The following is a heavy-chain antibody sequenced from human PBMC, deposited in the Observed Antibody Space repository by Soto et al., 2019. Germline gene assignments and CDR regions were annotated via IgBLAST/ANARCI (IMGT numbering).Heavy chain of an antibody. Sequence: PSETLSLTCAVYGGSFSGYDGSWIRQPPGKGLEWIGEINHSGSTNYNPSLKSRVTISVDTSKNQFSLKLSSVTAADTAVYYCATQQTWIQLSEGYMDVWGKGTTVTVSS. CDR2: INHSGST. J-gene: IGHJ6*03. D-gene: IGHD5-18*01. CDR3: ATQQTWIQLSEGYMDV. V-gene: IGHV4-34*01. CDR1: GGSFSGYD.